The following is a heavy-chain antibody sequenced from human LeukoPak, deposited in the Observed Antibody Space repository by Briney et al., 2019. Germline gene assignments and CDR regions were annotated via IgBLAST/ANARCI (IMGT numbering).Heavy chain of an antibody. Sequence: PGGSLRLSCAASGFTFSSYSMNWVRQAPGKGLEWVSSISSSSSYIYYADSVKGRFTISRDNAKNSLYLQMNSLRAEDTAVYYCARVVPGIAVEANYFDYWGQGTLVTVSS. V-gene: IGHV3-21*01. D-gene: IGHD6-19*01. CDR2: ISSSSSYI. J-gene: IGHJ4*02. CDR3: ARVVPGIAVEANYFDY. CDR1: GFTFSSYS.